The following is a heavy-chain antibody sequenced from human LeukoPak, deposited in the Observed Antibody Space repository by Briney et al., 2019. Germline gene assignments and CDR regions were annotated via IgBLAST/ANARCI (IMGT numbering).Heavy chain of an antibody. CDR1: GYSFTGYY. J-gene: IGHJ5*02. CDR2: INPNSGGT. V-gene: IGHV1-2*02. Sequence: ASLKVSCKASGYSFTGYYMNWVRQAPGQGLEWMGWINPNSGGTNYAQKFQGRVTMTRDTSISTAYMELRKLRSDDTAVYYCARSSRSSYYWCDRWGQGTLVTVSS. D-gene: IGHD6-13*01. CDR3: ARSSRSSYYWCDR.